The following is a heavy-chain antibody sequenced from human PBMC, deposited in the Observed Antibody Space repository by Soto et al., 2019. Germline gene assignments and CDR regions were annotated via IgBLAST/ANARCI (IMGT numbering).Heavy chain of an antibody. CDR2: ISGSGGST. Sequence: GCLRLSSAASGVTVNSYAVSWVRQAPGKGLEWVSAISGSGGSTYYADSVKGRFTISRDNSKNTLYLQMNSLRAEDTAVYYCAKGIKPVGATGFDYWGQGTLVTVSS. V-gene: IGHV3-23*01. CDR3: AKGIKPVGATGFDY. CDR1: GVTVNSYA. J-gene: IGHJ4*02. D-gene: IGHD1-26*01.